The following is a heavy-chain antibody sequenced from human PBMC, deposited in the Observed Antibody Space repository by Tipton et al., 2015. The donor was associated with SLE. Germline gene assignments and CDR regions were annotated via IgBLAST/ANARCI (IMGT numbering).Heavy chain of an antibody. CDR3: VRALWLDKDFAVVPPGIRLRAFDI. Sequence: TLSLTCTVSGGSINSYFWSWIRQPPGKGLEWIGYIYYSGSTNYNPSLKSRVTMSVDTSKNQISLKLSSVTAADTAVYYCVRALWLDKDFAVVPPGIRLRAFDIWGQGTMVTVSS. J-gene: IGHJ3*02. V-gene: IGHV4-59*01. D-gene: IGHD2-2*02. CDR1: GGSINSYF. CDR2: IYYSGST.